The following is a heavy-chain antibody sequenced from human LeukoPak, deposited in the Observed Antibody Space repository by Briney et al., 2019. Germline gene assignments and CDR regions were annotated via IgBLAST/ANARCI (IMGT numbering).Heavy chain of an antibody. Sequence: GGALRLSCADSGFTLSSNYMSWVRQAPGKGLERGSVIYSGGSTYYADSVKGRFTISRDNSKNTLYLQMNSLRAEDTAVYYCARVRSVAGIRYDYWGQGTLVTVSS. V-gene: IGHV3-66*01. J-gene: IGHJ4*02. D-gene: IGHD6-19*01. CDR2: IYSGGST. CDR1: GFTLSSNY. CDR3: ARVRSVAGIRYDY.